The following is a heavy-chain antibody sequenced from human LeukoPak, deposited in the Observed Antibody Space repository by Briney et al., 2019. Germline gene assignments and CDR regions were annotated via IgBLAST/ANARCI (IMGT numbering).Heavy chain of an antibody. Sequence: SETLSLTCAVYGGSFSGYYWSWIRQPPGKGLEWIGEINHSGSTNYNPCLKSRVTISVDTSKNQFSLKLSTVTAADTAVYYCARCRFYDILTGYYKGFYHWFDPWRQGTLVTVSS. V-gene: IGHV4-34*01. CDR3: ARCRFYDILTGYYKGFYHWFDP. D-gene: IGHD3-9*01. J-gene: IGHJ5*02. CDR2: INHSGST. CDR1: GGSFSGYY.